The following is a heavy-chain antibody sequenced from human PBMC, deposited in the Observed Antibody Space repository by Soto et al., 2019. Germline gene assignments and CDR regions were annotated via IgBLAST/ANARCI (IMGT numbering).Heavy chain of an antibody. CDR1: GYTFTSYA. J-gene: IGHJ6*02. D-gene: IGHD2-8*01. CDR2: INAGNCNT. Sequence: GASVKVSCKAAGYTFTSYAMHWVRQAPGQRLEWMGWINAGNCNTKYSQKFQGRVTITRDTSASTAYMELNSLRAEDTAVYYCAREGGAGVYCTNGVCYHYYYYGMDVWGQGTTVTVSS. CDR3: AREGGAGVYCTNGVCYHYYYYGMDV. V-gene: IGHV1-3*01.